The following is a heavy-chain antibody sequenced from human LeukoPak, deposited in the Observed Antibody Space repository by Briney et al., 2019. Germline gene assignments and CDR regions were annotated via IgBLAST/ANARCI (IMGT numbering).Heavy chain of an antibody. CDR1: GFTVSSNY. V-gene: IGHV3-53*01. D-gene: IGHD3-9*01. CDR2: IYSGGST. Sequence: GGSLRLSCAASGFTVSSNYMSWVRQAPGKGLEWVSVIYSGGSTYYADSVKGRFTISRDNSKNTLYLQMNSPRAEDTAVYYCARGYDILTGYLDGFDIWGQGTMVTVSS. CDR3: ARGYDILTGYLDGFDI. J-gene: IGHJ3*02.